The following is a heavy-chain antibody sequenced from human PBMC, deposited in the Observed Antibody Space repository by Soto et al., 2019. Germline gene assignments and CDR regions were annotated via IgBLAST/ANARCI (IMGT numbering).Heavy chain of an antibody. CDR2: INSDGSVS. J-gene: IGHJ6*03. V-gene: IGHV3-74*01. CDR1: GFTFSNYW. Sequence: EVQLVESGGGLVQPGGSLRLSCAASGFTFSNYWMYWVRQAPGKGLVWVSRINSDGSVSSYADSVKGRLTIASDNVKNTLYLQIDSLRAEDTAVYHCARGDCVGGTCYSVAGIFYYYMDVWGKGAAVTVFS. D-gene: IGHD2-15*01. CDR3: ARGDCVGGTCYSVAGIFYYYMDV.